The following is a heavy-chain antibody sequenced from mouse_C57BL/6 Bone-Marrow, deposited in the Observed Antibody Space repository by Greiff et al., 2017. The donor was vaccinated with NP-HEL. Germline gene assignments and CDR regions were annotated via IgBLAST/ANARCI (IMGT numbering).Heavy chain of an antibody. CDR2: INPYNGGT. V-gene: IGHV1-19*01. Sequence: VQLQQSGPVLVKPGASVKMSCKASGYTFTDYYMNWVKQSHGKSLEWIGVINPYNGGTSYNQKFKGKATLTVDKSSSTDYMELNSLTSEDSAVYYCARALLRRLYYAMDYWGQGTSVTVSS. J-gene: IGHJ4*01. D-gene: IGHD2-4*01. CDR3: ARALLRRLYYAMDY. CDR1: GYTFTDYY.